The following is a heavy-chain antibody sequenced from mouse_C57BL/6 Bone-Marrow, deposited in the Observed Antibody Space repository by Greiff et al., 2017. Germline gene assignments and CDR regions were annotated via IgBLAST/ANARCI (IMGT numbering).Heavy chain of an antibody. CDR2: ISSGGDYI. D-gene: IGHD1-3*01. CDR1: GFTFSSYA. J-gene: IGHJ4*01. Sequence: EVKLVESGEGLVKPGGSLKLSCAASGFTFSSYAMSWVRQTPEKRLEWVAYISSGGDYIYYADTVKGRFTISRDNARNTLYLQMSSLKSEDTAMYYCTRDPLSGYAMDYWGQGTSVTVSS. V-gene: IGHV5-9-1*02. CDR3: TRDPLSGYAMDY.